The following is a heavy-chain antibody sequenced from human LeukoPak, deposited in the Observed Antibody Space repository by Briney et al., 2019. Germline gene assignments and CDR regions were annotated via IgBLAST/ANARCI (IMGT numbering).Heavy chain of an antibody. Sequence: SETLSLACSVSGGSISRYYWSWIRQPAGKGLQWIGRIYTSGSTNHNPSLKSRVTMSVDTPKNQFSLKLSSVTAADTAVYYCARASSWLPFEYWGQGTLVTVSS. CDR3: ARASSWLPFEY. CDR2: IYTSGST. V-gene: IGHV4-4*07. CDR1: GGSISRYY. D-gene: IGHD6-13*01. J-gene: IGHJ4*02.